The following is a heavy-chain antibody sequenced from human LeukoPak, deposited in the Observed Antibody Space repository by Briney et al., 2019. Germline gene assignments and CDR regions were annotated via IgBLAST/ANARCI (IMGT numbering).Heavy chain of an antibody. CDR3: ARSYSDYDYFDS. CDR2: LFTSGTT. CDR1: GGSISSYS. V-gene: IGHV4-4*07. Sequence: PSETLSLTCTVSGGSISSYSWTWIRQSAGKGPEWIGRLFTSGTTNYNPSLESRITMSVDTSKNQFSLKLHSVTAADTAIYYCARSYSDYDYFDSWGQGTLVTVS. J-gene: IGHJ4*02. D-gene: IGHD4-17*01.